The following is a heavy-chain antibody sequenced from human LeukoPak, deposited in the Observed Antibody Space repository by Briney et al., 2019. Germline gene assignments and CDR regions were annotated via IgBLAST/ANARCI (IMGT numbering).Heavy chain of an antibody. CDR1: GDSMRSGNHS. J-gene: IGHJ3*02. CDR3: ARVSDFVVVPAIYVDLEGWEAFDI. Sequence: PSETLSLTCTVSGDSMRSGNHSWSWIRQPAGKGLEWIGRIYSSGSTNYNPSLKSRVTISVDTSKRHFSLTLSSVTAADTAVYYCARVSDFVVVPAIYVDLEGWEAFDIWGQGTMVTVSS. CDR2: IYSSGST. D-gene: IGHD2-2*01. V-gene: IGHV4-61*02.